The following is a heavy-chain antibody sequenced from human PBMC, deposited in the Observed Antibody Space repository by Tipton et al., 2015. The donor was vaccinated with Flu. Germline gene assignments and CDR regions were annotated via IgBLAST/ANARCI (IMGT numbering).Heavy chain of an antibody. Sequence: QSGAEVKKPGASVKVSCKASGYTFTHYFIHWVRQAPGQGPEWMGVINLSGGSTSYAQKFQGRVTMTRHTSTTTVYMELTSLRSDDTAVYYCARDKQLSLWGQGTMVTVSS. V-gene: IGHV1-46*01. CDR1: GYTFTHYF. J-gene: IGHJ3*01. CDR3: ARDKQLSL. CDR2: INLSGGST. D-gene: IGHD6-13*01.